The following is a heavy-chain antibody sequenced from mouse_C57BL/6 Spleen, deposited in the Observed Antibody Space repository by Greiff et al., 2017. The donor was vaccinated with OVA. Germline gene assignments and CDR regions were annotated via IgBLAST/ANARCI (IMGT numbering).Heavy chain of an antibody. CDR3: ARAGLRGFAY. D-gene: IGHD2-4*01. Sequence: EVKLMESGGDLVKPGGSLKLSCAASGFTFSSYGMSWVRQTPDKRLEWVATISSGGSYTYYPDSVKGRFTISRDNAKNTLYLQMSSLKSEDTAMYYCARAGLRGFAYWGQGTLVTVSA. V-gene: IGHV5-6*01. J-gene: IGHJ3*01. CDR2: ISSGGSYT. CDR1: GFTFSSYG.